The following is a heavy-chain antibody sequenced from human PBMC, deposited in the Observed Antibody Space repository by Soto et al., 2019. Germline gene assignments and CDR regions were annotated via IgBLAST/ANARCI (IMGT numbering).Heavy chain of an antibody. CDR1: GFSLIGSGMR. CDR2: IDWDDDE. V-gene: IGHV2-70*04. CDR3: ARTPGVQYDSSGSADAFDV. J-gene: IGHJ3*01. D-gene: IGHD3-22*01. Sequence: SGPTLVNPTQTLTLTCSFSGFSLIGSGMRVSWLRQPPGKALEWLARIDWDDDEFYSTSLRSRLTISKDTSKNQVVLTMTNMAPVDTATFYWARTPGVQYDSSGSADAFDVWGQGAMVTVSS.